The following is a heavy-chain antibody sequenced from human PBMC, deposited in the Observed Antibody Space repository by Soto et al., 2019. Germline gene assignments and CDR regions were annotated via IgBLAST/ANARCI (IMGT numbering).Heavy chain of an antibody. D-gene: IGHD3-22*01. CDR1: GDSISRSSYY. CDR3: ARRSDYYYWFDP. Sequence: PSETLSLTCIVSGDSISRSSYYWGWIRQPPGKGLEWIGTVYYSGTTYYNPSLKSRVTISVDTSKNHFSLKLYSVTAADTAVYYCARRSDYYYWFDPWGQGTLVTVSS. J-gene: IGHJ5*02. V-gene: IGHV4-39*02. CDR2: VYYSGTT.